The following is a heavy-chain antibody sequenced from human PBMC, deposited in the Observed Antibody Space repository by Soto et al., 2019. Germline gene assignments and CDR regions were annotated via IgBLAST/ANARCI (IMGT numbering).Heavy chain of an antibody. CDR3: ARDVPLNYYDGTYSYYAMDV. D-gene: IGHD3-16*01. Sequence: SVKVSCKASGGTFSSHAISWVRQAPGQGLEWMGGIIPFFKATNYAQKFQGRVTITADDSTSTAYMDLYSLGSEDTAVYYCARDVPLNYYDGTYSYYAMDVWGQGTTVTVSS. CDR1: GGTFSSHA. V-gene: IGHV1-69*13. J-gene: IGHJ6*02. CDR2: IIPFFKAT.